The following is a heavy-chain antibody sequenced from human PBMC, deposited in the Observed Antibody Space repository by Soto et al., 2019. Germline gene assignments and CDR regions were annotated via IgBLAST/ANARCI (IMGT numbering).Heavy chain of an antibody. V-gene: IGHV4-34*01. D-gene: IGHD3-16*01. CDR2: INHSGST. CDR1: GGSSSGYY. CDR3: ARAWGGYFDY. Sequence: SETLSLTCAVYGGSSSGYYWSWIRQPPGKGLEWIGEINHSGSTNYNPSLKSRVTISVDTSKNQFSLKLSSVTAADTAVYYCARAWGGYFDYWGQGTLVTVSS. J-gene: IGHJ4*02.